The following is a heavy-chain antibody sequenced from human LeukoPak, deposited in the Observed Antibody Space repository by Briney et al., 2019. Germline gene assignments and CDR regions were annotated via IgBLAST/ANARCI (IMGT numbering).Heavy chain of an antibody. J-gene: IGHJ4*02. CDR1: SGSIRSYY. Sequence: SETLSLTCNVSSGSIRSYYWSWIRQPPGRGLEWIGYIFHTGTATYNPSLKSRFTMSVDTSKNQFSLKVTSVTAADTAVYYCASRPGTTTLGSVSDYWGQGTLVTVSS. D-gene: IGHD2/OR15-2a*01. CDR2: IFHTGTA. V-gene: IGHV4-59*08. CDR3: ASRPGTTTLGSVSDY.